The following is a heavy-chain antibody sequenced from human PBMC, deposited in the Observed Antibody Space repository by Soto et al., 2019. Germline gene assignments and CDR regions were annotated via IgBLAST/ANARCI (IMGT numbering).Heavy chain of an antibody. D-gene: IGHD2-15*01. CDR1: GFTFSSYD. Sequence: HVQLVESGGAVVQPGRSLRLSCAASGFTFSSYDMHWVRQAPGKGLEWVAVISYDGSNKYYADSVKGRFTISRDNSKNTLYLQMNSLRTKDTAVYYCATKIFACTSDYGGQGTLVTVSS. J-gene: IGHJ4*02. V-gene: IGHV3-30*03. CDR3: ATKIFACTSDY. CDR2: ISYDGSNK.